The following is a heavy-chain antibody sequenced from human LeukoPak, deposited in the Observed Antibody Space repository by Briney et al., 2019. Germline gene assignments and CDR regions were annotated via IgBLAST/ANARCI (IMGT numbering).Heavy chain of an antibody. J-gene: IGHJ4*02. CDR3: ASGPSYSGSNEYFDS. CDR2: INTNTGNP. V-gene: IGHV7-4-1*02. CDR1: GYTFSSYT. Sequence: ASVKVSCKASGYTFSSYTMNWVRQAPGQGLEWMGWINTNTGNPTYAQDYTGRFVFSLDTSVSTTYLQISRLKAEDTAVYYCASGPSYSGSNEYFDSWGQGTLVPVSS. D-gene: IGHD1-26*01.